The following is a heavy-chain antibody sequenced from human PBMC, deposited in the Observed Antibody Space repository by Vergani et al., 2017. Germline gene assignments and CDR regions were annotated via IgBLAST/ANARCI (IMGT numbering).Heavy chain of an antibody. Sequence: QVRLQESGPGLVKPSETLSLTCSVSGGSMSGYYWSWIRQPPGKELEWIGYMYHSGSTNYNPSLETRVTISGDTSKNQFSLKLNSVTAADTAVYYCWGVAHFYGLGSRLLDLWGQGILVTVSS. CDR2: MYHSGST. J-gene: IGHJ5*02. D-gene: IGHD3-10*01. CDR1: GGSMSGYY. CDR3: WGVAHFYGLGSRLLDL. V-gene: IGHV4-59*01.